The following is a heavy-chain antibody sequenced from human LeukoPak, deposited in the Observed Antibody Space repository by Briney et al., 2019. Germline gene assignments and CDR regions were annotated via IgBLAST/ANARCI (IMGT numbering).Heavy chain of an antibody. J-gene: IGHJ3*02. CDR3: ARRITIFGVVIYDAFDI. CDR1: GYTFTGYY. CDR2: INPNSGGT. Sequence: EASVTVSCKASGYTFTGYYMHWVRQAPGQGLEWMGWINPNSGGTNYAQKFQGRVTMTRDTSISTAYMELSRLRSDDTAVYYCARRITIFGVVIYDAFDIWGQGTMVTVSS. D-gene: IGHD3-3*01. V-gene: IGHV1-2*02.